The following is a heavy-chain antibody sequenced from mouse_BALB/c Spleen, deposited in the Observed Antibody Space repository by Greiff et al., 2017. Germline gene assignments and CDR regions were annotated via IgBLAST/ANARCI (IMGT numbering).Heavy chain of an antibody. CDR1: GYSITSDYA. J-gene: IGHJ2*01. CDR3: ARQDYGNPSYYFDY. Sequence: EVKLVESGPGLVKPSQSLYLTCTVTGYSITSDYAWNWIRQFPGNKLEWMGYISYSGSTSYNPSLKSRISITRDTSKNQFFLQLNSVTTEDTATYYCARQDYGNPSYYFDYWGQGTTLTVSS. CDR2: ISYSGST. V-gene: IGHV3-2*02. D-gene: IGHD2-1*01.